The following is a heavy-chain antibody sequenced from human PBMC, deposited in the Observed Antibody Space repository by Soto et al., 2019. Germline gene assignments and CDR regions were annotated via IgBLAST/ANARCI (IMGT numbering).Heavy chain of an antibody. J-gene: IGHJ6*02. CDR2: IYYSGST. CDR3: ARVEQYLVRGYYYYGVDV. Sequence: SETLSLTCTVSGGSISSGDYYWSWIRQPPGKSLEWIGYIYYSGSTYYSPSLKSRVSISVDTSKNQFSLKLTSVTAADTAVYYCARVEQYLVRGYYYYGVDVWGQGTTVTVYS. CDR1: GGSISSGDYY. V-gene: IGHV4-30-4*01. D-gene: IGHD6-13*01.